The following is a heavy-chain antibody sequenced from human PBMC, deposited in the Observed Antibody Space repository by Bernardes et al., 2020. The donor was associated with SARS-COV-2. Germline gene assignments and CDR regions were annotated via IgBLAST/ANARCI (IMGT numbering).Heavy chain of an antibody. D-gene: IGHD3-22*01. CDR3: ARDDYSSGYYYYYYYGMDV. V-gene: IGHV1-69*13. J-gene: IGHJ6*02. CDR2: IIPIFGTA. Sequence: SVKVSCKASGGTFSSYAISWVRQAPGQGLEWMGRIIPIFGTANYAQKFQGRVTITADESTSTAYMELSSLRSEDTAVYYCARDDYSSGYYYYYYYGMDVWSQGTTVTVSS. CDR1: GGTFSSYA.